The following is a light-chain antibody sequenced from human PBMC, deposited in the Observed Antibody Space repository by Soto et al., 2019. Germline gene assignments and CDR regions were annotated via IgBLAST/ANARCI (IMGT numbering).Light chain of an antibody. V-gene: IGKV3-15*01. CDR1: QSVSSN. J-gene: IGKJ1*01. CDR2: GAS. CDR3: QECNNWSTVT. Sequence: EIVMTQSPATLSVSPGERATLSCRASQSVSSNLAWYQQKPGQAPRLLIYGASPRATGIPARFSRSGSGTAFNLTTSFLQSYNFGVYHCQECNNWSTVTLGKETTVDIK.